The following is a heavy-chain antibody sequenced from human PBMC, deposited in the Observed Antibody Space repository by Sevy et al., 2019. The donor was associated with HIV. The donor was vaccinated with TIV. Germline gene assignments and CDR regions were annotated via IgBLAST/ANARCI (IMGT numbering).Heavy chain of an antibody. J-gene: IGHJ5*02. CDR2: IYYSGST. D-gene: IGHD1-26*01. CDR1: GGSISSSSYY. V-gene: IGHV4-39*01. CDR3: ARQRRQWALGGDWFDP. Sequence: SETLSLTCTVSGGSISSSSYYWGWIRQPPGKGLEWIGTIYYSGSTYYNPSLKSRVTISADTSKNQFSLKLSSVTATDTAVYYCARQRRQWALGGDWFDPWGQGTLVTVSS.